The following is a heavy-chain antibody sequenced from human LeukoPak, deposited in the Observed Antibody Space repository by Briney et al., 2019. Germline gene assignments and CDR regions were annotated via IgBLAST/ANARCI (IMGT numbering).Heavy chain of an antibody. V-gene: IGHV1-18*01. D-gene: IGHD3-3*01. Sequence: ASVKVSCKASGYTFTSYGISWVRQAPGQGLEWMEWINAYNGNTNYAQKLQGRVTMTTDTSTSTAYMELRSLRSDDTAVYYCARLYDFWSGSNQHVGGNYDYWGQGTLVTVSS. J-gene: IGHJ4*02. CDR2: INAYNGNT. CDR1: GYTFTSYG. CDR3: ARLYDFWSGSNQHVGGNYDY.